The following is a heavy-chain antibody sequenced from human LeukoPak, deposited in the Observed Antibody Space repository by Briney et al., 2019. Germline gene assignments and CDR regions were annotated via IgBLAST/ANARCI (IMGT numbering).Heavy chain of an antibody. CDR2: ISYDGSNK. V-gene: IGHV3-30*18. CDR1: GFTFSNAW. CDR3: AKGGGRGYSGYDLFDY. J-gene: IGHJ4*02. Sequence: GGSLRLSCAASGFTFSNAWMSWVRQAPGKGLEWVAVISYDGSNKYYADSVKGRFTISRDNSKNTLYLQMNSLRAEDTAVYYCAKGGGRGYSGYDLFDYWGQGTLVTVSS. D-gene: IGHD5-12*01.